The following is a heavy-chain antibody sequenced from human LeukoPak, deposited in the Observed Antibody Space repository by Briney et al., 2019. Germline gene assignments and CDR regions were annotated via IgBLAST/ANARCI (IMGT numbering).Heavy chain of an antibody. Sequence: GGSLRLSCAASGFTFSSYWMSWVRQAPGRGPEWVANIKQDGSEIYYVDSVKGRFTISRDNAKNSLYLQMNSLRAEDTAVYYCTKGTIWLPFDYWGQGTLVTVSS. CDR3: TKGTIWLPFDY. J-gene: IGHJ4*02. CDR2: IKQDGSEI. CDR1: GFTFSSYW. D-gene: IGHD5-18*01. V-gene: IGHV3-7*05.